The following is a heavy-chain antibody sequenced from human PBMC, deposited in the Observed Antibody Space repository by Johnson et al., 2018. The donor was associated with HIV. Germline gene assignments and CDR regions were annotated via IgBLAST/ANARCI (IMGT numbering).Heavy chain of an antibody. CDR2: ISYDASNK. V-gene: IGHV3-30-3*01. CDR3: TTDGRYWIVGATRDAFDS. Sequence: QVQLVESGGGVVQPGRSLRLSCAASGFTFGSFTMHWVRQAPGKGLEWVAVISYDASNKYYADSLKGRFTISRDNAKNSLYLQMNSLKTEDTAVYYCTTDGRYWIVGATRDAFDSWGQGTMVTVSS. D-gene: IGHD1-26*01. CDR1: GFTFGSFT. J-gene: IGHJ3*02.